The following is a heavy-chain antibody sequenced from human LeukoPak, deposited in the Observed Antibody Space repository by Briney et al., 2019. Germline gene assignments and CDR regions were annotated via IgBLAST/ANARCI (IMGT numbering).Heavy chain of an antibody. CDR3: ARSGVHWDYYGMDV. CDR1: GYTFTSYD. Sequence: ASVKVSCKASGYTFTSYDINWVRQATGQGLEWMGWLSPNSGNTGYARKFQGRVTMTRNTSISTAYMELSSLRSEDTAVYYCARSGVHWDYYGMDVWGQGTTVTVSS. V-gene: IGHV1-8*01. D-gene: IGHD3-10*01. J-gene: IGHJ6*02. CDR2: LSPNSGNT.